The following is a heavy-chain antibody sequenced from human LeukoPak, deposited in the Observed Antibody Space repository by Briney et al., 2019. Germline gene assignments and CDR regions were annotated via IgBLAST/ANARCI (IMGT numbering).Heavy chain of an antibody. CDR3: ARDRSVDYFDY. J-gene: IGHJ4*02. D-gene: IGHD3-22*01. V-gene: IGHV3-23*01. CDR1: GFTFSSYA. CDR2: ISGSGGST. Sequence: GGSLRLSCAASGFTFSSYAMSWVRQAPGKGLEWVSAISGSGGSTYYADSVKGRFTISRDNSKNTLYLQMNSLRAEDTGVYFCARDRSVDYFDYWGQGTLVTVSS.